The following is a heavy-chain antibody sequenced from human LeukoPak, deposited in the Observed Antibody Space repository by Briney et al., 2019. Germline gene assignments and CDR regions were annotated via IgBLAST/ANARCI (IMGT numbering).Heavy chain of an antibody. CDR3: ARVPAAYMRYYSYMDV. CDR2: MYTESGDT. Sequence: ASVKVSCKTSGYAFTRYDITWVRQVAGQPPEWMGWMYTESGDTKYSQKFLGRLTITRDTSTTTAYMELSRLRSEDTAVYYCARVPAAYMRYYSYMDVWGRGTTVTVSS. V-gene: IGHV1-8*03. D-gene: IGHD2-2*01. J-gene: IGHJ6*03. CDR1: GYAFTRYD.